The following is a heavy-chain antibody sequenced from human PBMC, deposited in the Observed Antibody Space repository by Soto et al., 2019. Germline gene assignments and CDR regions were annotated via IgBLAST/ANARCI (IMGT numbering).Heavy chain of an antibody. D-gene: IGHD3-3*01. CDR1: GFTFSSYA. CDR3: EKDQGRYDFWSGYGV. V-gene: IGHV3-23*01. Sequence: PGGSLRLSCAASGFTFSSYAMSWVRQAPGKGLEWVSAISGSGGSTYYADSVKGRFTISRDNSKNTLYLQMNSLRAEDTAVYYCEKDQGRYDFWSGYGVWGQGPTVTVYS. CDR2: ISGSGGST. J-gene: IGHJ6*02.